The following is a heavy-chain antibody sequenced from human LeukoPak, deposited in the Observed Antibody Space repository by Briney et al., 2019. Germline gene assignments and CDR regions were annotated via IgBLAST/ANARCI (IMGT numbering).Heavy chain of an antibody. CDR3: ARDQEQWPPPDLSYNWFDP. Sequence: ASVKVSCKASGYTFTGYYMHWVRQAPGQGLEWMGRINPNSGGTNYAQKFQGRVTMTRDTSISTAYMELSRLRSDDTAVYYCARDQEQWPPPDLSYNWFDPWGQGTLVTVSS. J-gene: IGHJ5*02. V-gene: IGHV1-2*06. CDR2: INPNSGGT. D-gene: IGHD6-19*01. CDR1: GYTFTGYY.